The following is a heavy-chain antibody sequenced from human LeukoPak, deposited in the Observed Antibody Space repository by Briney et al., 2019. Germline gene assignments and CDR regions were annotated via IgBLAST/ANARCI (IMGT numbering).Heavy chain of an antibody. D-gene: IGHD3-3*01. V-gene: IGHV3-74*01. J-gene: IGHJ4*02. CDR1: GFTFSSYW. CDR3: ARDATYYDFWSGYYQVVSTGFDY. Sequence: GGSLRLSCAASGFTFSSYWMHWVRQAPVKGLVWVSRINSDGSSTSYADSVKGRFTISRDNAKNTLYLQMNSLRAEDTAVYYCARDATYYDFWSGYYQVVSTGFDYWGQGTLVTVSS. CDR2: INSDGSST.